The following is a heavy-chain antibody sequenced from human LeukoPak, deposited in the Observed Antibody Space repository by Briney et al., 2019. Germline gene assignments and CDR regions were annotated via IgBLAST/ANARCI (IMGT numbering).Heavy chain of an antibody. D-gene: IGHD3-22*01. CDR1: GFTFSSYS. CDR2: ISSSGSYI. V-gene: IGHV3-21*01. CDR3: ARDMAPDYYDSSGYSQVGDY. J-gene: IGHJ4*02. Sequence: PGGSLRLSCAASGFTFSSYSMNWVRQAPGKGLEWVSSISSSGSYIYYADSVKGRFTISRDNAKNSLYLQMNSLRAEDTAVYYCARDMAPDYYDSSGYSQVGDYWGQGTLVTVSS.